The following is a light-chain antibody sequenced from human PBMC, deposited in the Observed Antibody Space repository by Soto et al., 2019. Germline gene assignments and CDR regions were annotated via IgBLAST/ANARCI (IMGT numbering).Light chain of an antibody. Sequence: EIVMPQYPAPLSVSPGERSTLSCMASQSVSSNLAWYQQKPGQAPRLLIYGASTRATGIPARSSGSGSGTEFTLTISSLQSEDFAVYYCQQYNNWPPITFGQGTRLEI. V-gene: IGKV3-15*01. CDR3: QQYNNWPPIT. CDR2: GAS. J-gene: IGKJ5*01. CDR1: QSVSSN.